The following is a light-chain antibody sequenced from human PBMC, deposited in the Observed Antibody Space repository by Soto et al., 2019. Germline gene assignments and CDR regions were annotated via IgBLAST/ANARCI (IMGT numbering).Light chain of an antibody. V-gene: IGLV1-40*01. CDR3: QSYDNSLSGPV. Sequence: QSALTQPPSVSGAPGQRVTISCTGSSSNIGAGIDVHWYQKFPGTAPKLLIYANINRPSGVPDRFSGSKSGTSASLAITGLQAEDEADYYCQSYDNSLSGPVFGGGTKLTVL. CDR1: SSNIGAGID. J-gene: IGLJ2*01. CDR2: ANI.